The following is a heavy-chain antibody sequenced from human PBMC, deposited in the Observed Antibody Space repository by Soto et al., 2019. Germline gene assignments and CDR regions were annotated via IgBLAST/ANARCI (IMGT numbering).Heavy chain of an antibody. CDR2: IYPGDSDT. J-gene: IGHJ6*02. V-gene: IGHV5-51*01. D-gene: IGHD1-7*01. Sequence: PGESLKISCNGSGYSFTSYWIGWVRQMPGKGLEWMGIIYPGDSDTRYSPSFQGQVTISADKSISTAYLQWSSLKASDTAMYYCARGGEDWNYSKFYYYYGMDVWGQGTTVTVSS. CDR1: GYSFTSYW. CDR3: ARGGEDWNYSKFYYYYGMDV.